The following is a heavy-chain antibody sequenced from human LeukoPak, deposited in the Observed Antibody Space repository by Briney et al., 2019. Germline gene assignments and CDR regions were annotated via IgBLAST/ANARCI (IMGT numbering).Heavy chain of an antibody. J-gene: IGHJ4*02. Sequence: GGSLRLSCAVSGFTFSNFWMSWVRQAPGKGLEWVAVISYDGSNKYYADSVKGRFTISRDNSKNTLYLQMNSLRAEDTAVYYCAKNAIRRYYGSGSYFDYWGQGTLVTVSS. D-gene: IGHD3-10*01. CDR3: AKNAIRRYYGSGSYFDY. CDR1: GFTFSNFW. V-gene: IGHV3-30*18. CDR2: ISYDGSNK.